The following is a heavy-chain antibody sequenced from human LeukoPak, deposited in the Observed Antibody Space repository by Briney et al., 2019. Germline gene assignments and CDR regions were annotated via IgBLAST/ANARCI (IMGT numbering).Heavy chain of an antibody. CDR2: INPNSGGT. D-gene: IGHD1-26*01. V-gene: IGHV1-2*02. CDR1: GYTFTGYY. Sequence: ASVKVSCKASGYTFTGYYMHWVRQAPGQGLEWMGWINPNSGGTNYAQKFQGRVTMTRDTSISTAYMELSRLRSEDTAVYYCARDLLSGSYQYYYYYYGMDVWGQGTTVTVSS. CDR3: ARDLLSGSYQYYYYYYGMDV. J-gene: IGHJ6*02.